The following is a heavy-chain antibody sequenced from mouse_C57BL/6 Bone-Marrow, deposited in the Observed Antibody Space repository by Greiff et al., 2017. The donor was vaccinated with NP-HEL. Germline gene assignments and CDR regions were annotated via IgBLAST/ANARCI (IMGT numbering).Heavy chain of an antibody. Sequence: VQLQQSGAELVRPGASVKLSCTASGFNIKDDYMHWVKQRPEQGLEWIGWIDPENGDTEYASKFQGKATITADTSSNTAYLQLSSLTSEDTAVYYCTTGIYDGYLAYWGQGTLVTVSA. V-gene: IGHV14-4*01. CDR2: IDPENGDT. CDR3: TTGIYDGYLAY. CDR1: GFNIKDDY. D-gene: IGHD2-3*01. J-gene: IGHJ3*01.